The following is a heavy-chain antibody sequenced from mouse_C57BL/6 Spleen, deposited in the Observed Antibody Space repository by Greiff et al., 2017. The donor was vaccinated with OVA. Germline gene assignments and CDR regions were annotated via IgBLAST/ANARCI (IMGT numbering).Heavy chain of an antibody. V-gene: IGHV5-6*01. J-gene: IGHJ4*01. CDR2: ISSGGSYT. Sequence: EVMLVESGGDLVKPGGSLKLSCAASGFTFSSYGMSWVRQTPDKRLEWVATISSGGSYTYYPDSVKGRVTISRDNAKNTLYLQMSSLKSEDTAMYYGARHRSTMVKAMDYWGQGTSVTVSS. D-gene: IGHD2-2*01. CDR3: ARHRSTMVKAMDY. CDR1: GFTFSSYG.